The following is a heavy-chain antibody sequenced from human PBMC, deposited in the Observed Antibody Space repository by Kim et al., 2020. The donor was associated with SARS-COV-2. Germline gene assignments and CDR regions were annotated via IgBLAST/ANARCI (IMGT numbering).Heavy chain of an antibody. V-gene: IGHV1-69*04. CDR2: IIPILGIA. CDR3: ARDGGVLLWFGELRGVSNWFDP. Sequence: SVKVSCKASGGTFSSYAISWVRQAPGQGLEWMGRIIPILGIANYAQKFQGRVTITADKSTSTAYMELSSLRSEDTAVYYCARDGGVLLWFGELRGVSNWFDPWGQGTLVTVSS. J-gene: IGHJ5*02. CDR1: GGTFSSYA. D-gene: IGHD3-10*01.